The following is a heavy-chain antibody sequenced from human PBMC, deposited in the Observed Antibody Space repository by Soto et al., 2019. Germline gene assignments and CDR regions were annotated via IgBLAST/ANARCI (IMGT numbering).Heavy chain of an antibody. CDR1: GFVSSNYN. D-gene: IGHD6-19*01. CDR3: ASDYGSNWRL. Sequence: QAHLVQSGAEVKMPGDSVQVSCKASGFVSSNYNFHWVRQAPGQSLEWMGRINAGNGNSQHSQNFQGRVTFTSDASASTAFMELTNLRFEDRAMYYCASDYGSNWRLWGQGTLVSVSS. J-gene: IGHJ4*02. CDR2: INAGNGNS. V-gene: IGHV1-3*01.